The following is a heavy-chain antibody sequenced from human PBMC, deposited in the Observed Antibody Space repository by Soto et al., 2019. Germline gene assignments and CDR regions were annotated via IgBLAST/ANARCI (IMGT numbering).Heavy chain of an antibody. J-gene: IGHJ6*02. D-gene: IGHD6-19*01. CDR3: ARSRRGAYSSGWYSLAGYYNYGIDV. CDR2: IYPGDFDT. V-gene: IGHV5-51*01. Sequence: GESLKISSKGSGYSFTSYWICWVRQMPGNGLEWMGIIYPGDFDTKYSPSFQGQVTISADKSITTAYLQWSSLKASDTAMYYCARSRRGAYSSGWYSLAGYYNYGIDVWGQGTTVTVSS. CDR1: GYSFTSYW.